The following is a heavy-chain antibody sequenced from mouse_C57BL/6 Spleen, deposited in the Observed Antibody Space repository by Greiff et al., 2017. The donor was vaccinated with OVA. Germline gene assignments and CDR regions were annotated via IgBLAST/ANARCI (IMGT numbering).Heavy chain of an antibody. V-gene: IGHV1-7*01. CDR1: GYTFTSYW. CDR3: AGTAQAPFAY. J-gene: IGHJ3*01. Sequence: VMLVESGAELAKPGASVKLSCKASGYTFTSYWMHWVKQRPGQGLEWIGYINPSSGSTKYNQKFKDKATLTADKSSSTAYMQLSSLTYEDSAVYYCAGTAQAPFAYWGQGTLVTVSA. D-gene: IGHD3-2*02. CDR2: INPSSGST.